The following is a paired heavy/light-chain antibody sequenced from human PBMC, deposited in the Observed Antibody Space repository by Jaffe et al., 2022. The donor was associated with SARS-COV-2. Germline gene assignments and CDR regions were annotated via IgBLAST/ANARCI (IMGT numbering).Light chain of an antibody. CDR2: KAS. Sequence: DIQMTQSPSILSASVGDRVTITCRASQSIGGWLAWYQQKPGKAPKVLIYKASSLESGVPSRFSGSGSGTEFTLTISSLQPDDFATYYCQQYDSYSPLTFGGGTKVEIK. V-gene: IGKV1-5*03. J-gene: IGKJ4*01. CDR1: QSIGGW. CDR3: QQYDSYSPLT.
Heavy chain of an antibody. CDR1: GGSISSRTYY. J-gene: IGHJ4*02. CDR2: IFHTGST. Sequence: QLQLQESGPGLVKPSETLSLTCTVSGGSISSRTYYWGWLRQPPGEGLEWIGSIFHTGSTYYNPSLKSRVTISADTSKNQFSLKLSSVTAADTAVYYCARHSISGGNCYCLFDCWGQGVLVTVSS. CDR3: ARHSISGGNCYCLFDC. V-gene: IGHV4-39*01. D-gene: IGHD2-15*01.